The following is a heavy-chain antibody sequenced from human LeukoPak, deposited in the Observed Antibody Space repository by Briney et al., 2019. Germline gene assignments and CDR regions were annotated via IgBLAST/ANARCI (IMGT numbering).Heavy chain of an antibody. Sequence: SVKVSCKASGGTVSSYAISWVRQAPGQGLEWMGGIIPIFGTANYAQKFQGRVTITADESTSTAYMELSSLRSEDTAVYYCARDPPITVVRGVIGYYYYGMDVWGQGTTVTVSS. D-gene: IGHD3-10*01. CDR3: ARDPPITVVRGVIGYYYYGMDV. J-gene: IGHJ6*02. CDR1: GGTVSSYA. CDR2: IIPIFGTA. V-gene: IGHV1-69*13.